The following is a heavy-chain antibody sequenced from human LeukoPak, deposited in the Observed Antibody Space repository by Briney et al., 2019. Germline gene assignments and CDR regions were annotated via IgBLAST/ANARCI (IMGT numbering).Heavy chain of an antibody. J-gene: IGHJ4*02. V-gene: IGHV3-23*01. CDR3: AKMTFAARPYFDD. CDR1: GFTFSTYW. Sequence: GGSLRLSCAASGFTFSTYWMNWVRHPPGKGLEWVSAISGGDHSTYYADSVKGRFTISRNNSEKSLYLQMNSLRDEDTAIYYCAKMTFAARPYFDDWGQGTLVTVSS. D-gene: IGHD6-6*01. CDR2: ISGGDHST.